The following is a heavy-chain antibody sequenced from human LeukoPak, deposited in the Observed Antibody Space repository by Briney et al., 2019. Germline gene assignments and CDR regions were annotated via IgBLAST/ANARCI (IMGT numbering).Heavy chain of an antibody. D-gene: IGHD3-22*01. CDR1: GFTFDDYA. Sequence: GGSLRLSCAASGFTFDDYAMHWVRQAPGKGLEWVSGISWNSGSIGYADSVKGRFTISRDNAKNSLYRQMNSLRAEDTALYYCAKDRLYYYGDSFDYWGQGTLVTVSS. CDR3: AKDRLYYYGDSFDY. V-gene: IGHV3-9*01. J-gene: IGHJ4*02. CDR2: ISWNSGSI.